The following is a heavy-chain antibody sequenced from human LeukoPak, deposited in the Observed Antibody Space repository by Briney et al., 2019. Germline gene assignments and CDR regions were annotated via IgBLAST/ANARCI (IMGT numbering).Heavy chain of an antibody. V-gene: IGHV4-39*07. CDR1: GGSISSSSYY. CDR2: IYYSGST. D-gene: IGHD6-6*01. J-gene: IGHJ4*02. CDR3: ASSDSSSPGDY. Sequence: SETLSLTCTVSGGSISSSSYYWGWIRQPPGKGLEWIGSIYYSGSTYYNPSLKGRVTISVDTSKNQFSLKLSSVTAADTAVYYCASSDSSSPGDYWGQGTLVTVSS.